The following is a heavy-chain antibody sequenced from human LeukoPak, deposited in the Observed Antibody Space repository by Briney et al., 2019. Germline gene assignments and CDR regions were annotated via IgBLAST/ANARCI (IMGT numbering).Heavy chain of an antibody. CDR1: GFIFRNYG. J-gene: IGHJ5*02. D-gene: IGHD2-21*02. CDR3: ARAQAYCGGDCPFDP. Sequence: GGSLRLSCAASGFIFRNYGMNWVRQAPGKGLEWVSGISPGGDKPYYADSVRGRSTISRDNSKNTMYLQMNSLRAEDTAVYYCARAQAYCGGDCPFDPWGQGTLVTVSS. CDR2: ISPGGDKP. V-gene: IGHV3-23*01.